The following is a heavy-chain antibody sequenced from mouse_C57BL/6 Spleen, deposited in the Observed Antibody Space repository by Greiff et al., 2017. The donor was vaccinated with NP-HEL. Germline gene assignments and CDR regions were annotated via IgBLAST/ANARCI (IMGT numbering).Heavy chain of an antibody. V-gene: IGHV3-6*01. CDR1: GYSITSGYY. Sequence: DVKLVESGPGLVKPSQSLSLTCSVTGYSITSGYYWNWIRQFPGNKLEWMGYISYDGSNNYNPSLKNRISITRDTSKNQFFLKLNSVTTEDTATYYCAREGYDYDGGWYFDVWGTGTTVTVSS. CDR2: ISYDGSN. CDR3: AREGYDYDGGWYFDV. J-gene: IGHJ1*03. D-gene: IGHD2-4*01.